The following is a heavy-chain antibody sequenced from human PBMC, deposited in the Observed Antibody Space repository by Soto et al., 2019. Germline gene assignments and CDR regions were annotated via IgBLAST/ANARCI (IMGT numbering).Heavy chain of an antibody. V-gene: IGHV1-8*01. Sequence: ASVKVSCKASGFTFTRYGISWVRQAPGQGLEWMGWINACDGDTRYAQKFQGRVTMTRDTSINTAYVELSSLRSEDTALYYCARGVDAGVDYWGQGTLVTVSS. CDR2: INACDGDT. J-gene: IGHJ4*02. D-gene: IGHD3-10*01. CDR3: ARGVDAGVDY. CDR1: GFTFTRYG.